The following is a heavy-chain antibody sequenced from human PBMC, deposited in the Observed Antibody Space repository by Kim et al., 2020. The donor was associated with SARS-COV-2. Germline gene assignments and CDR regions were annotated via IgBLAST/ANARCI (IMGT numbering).Heavy chain of an antibody. J-gene: IGHJ4*02. Sequence: GGSLRLSCAASGFTFGDYAMHWVRQAPGKGLEWVSGISWNSGSIGYADSVKGRFTISRDNAKNSLYLQMNSLRAEDTALYYCAKDATLQDSSSWTFDYWGQGTLVTVSS. D-gene: IGHD6-13*01. CDR2: ISWNSGSI. V-gene: IGHV3-9*01. CDR3: AKDATLQDSSSWTFDY. CDR1: GFTFGDYA.